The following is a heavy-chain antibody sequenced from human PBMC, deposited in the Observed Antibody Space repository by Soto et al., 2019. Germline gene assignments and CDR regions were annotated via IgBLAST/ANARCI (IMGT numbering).Heavy chain of an antibody. CDR3: ARDGYGESPFSDY. J-gene: IGHJ4*02. CDR1: GGTFSSYA. V-gene: IGHV1-69*01. CDR2: GIPIFGTA. D-gene: IGHD4-17*01. Sequence: QVQLVQSGAEVKKPGSSVKVSCKASGGTFSSYAISWVRQAPGQGLEWMGGGIPIFGTANYAQKFQGRVTITADESSSTADMELSSMRSEDTSVDYCARDGYGESPFSDYWGQGTLVTVSS.